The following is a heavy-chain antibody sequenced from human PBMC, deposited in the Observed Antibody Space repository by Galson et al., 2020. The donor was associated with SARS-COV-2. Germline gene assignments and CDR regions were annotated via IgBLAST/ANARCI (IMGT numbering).Heavy chain of an antibody. CDR2: LGADGRT. D-gene: IGHD3-22*01. CDR1: GFTFSSHD. CDR3: ARDDDSSGMGAFDI. J-gene: IGHJ3*02. Sequence: GGSLRLSCAASGFTFSSHDMHWVRQLTGKGLEWVSGLGADGRTYYPDSVKGRFTISRDNAKNSLHLQMNSLTAGDTAVYYCARDDDSSGMGAFDIWGRGTMVTVSS. V-gene: IGHV3-13*04.